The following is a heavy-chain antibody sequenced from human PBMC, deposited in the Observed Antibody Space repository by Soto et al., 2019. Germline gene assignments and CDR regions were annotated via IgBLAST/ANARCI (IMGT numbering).Heavy chain of an antibody. J-gene: IGHJ6*02. CDR2: IIPIFGTA. V-gene: IGHV1-69*13. CDR3: ARAGINCGGDCGPPYYYGMDV. CDR1: GGTFSSYA. D-gene: IGHD2-21*02. Sequence: SVKVSCKASGGTFSSYAISWVRQAPGQGLEWMGGIIPIFGTANYAQKFQGRVTITADESTSTAYMELSSLRSEDAAVYYCARAGINCGGDCGPPYYYGMDVWGQGTTVTVS.